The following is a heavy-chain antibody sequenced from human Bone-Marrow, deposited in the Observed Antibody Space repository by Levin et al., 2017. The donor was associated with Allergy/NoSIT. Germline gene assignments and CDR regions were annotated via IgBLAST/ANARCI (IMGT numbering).Heavy chain of an antibody. Sequence: GESLKISCKGSGYSFTTHWISWVRQMPGKGLEWMGRIDPSDSDSTYRPSFQGHVTMSIDKSTSTAYLQWSSLKASDTAIYYCARQSNRNGWFNDAFDIWGQGTMVTVSS. CDR2: IDPSDSDS. CDR3: ARQSNRNGWFNDAFDI. CDR1: GYSFTTHW. D-gene: IGHD6-19*01. J-gene: IGHJ3*02. V-gene: IGHV5-10-1*01.